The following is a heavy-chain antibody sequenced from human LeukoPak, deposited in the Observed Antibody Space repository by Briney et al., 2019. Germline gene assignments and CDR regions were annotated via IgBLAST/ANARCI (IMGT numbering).Heavy chain of an antibody. J-gene: IGHJ3*02. D-gene: IGHD3-22*01. CDR3: ARDPPYYYDSSGYYRDAFDI. Sequence: KASETLSLTCTVSGGSISSGSYYWSWIRQPAGKGLEWIGRIYTSGSTNYNPSLKSRVTMSVDTSKNQFSLKLSSVTAADTAVYYCARDPPYYYDSSGYYRDAFDIWGQGTMVTVSS. CDR2: IYTSGST. CDR1: GGSISSGSYY. V-gene: IGHV4-61*02.